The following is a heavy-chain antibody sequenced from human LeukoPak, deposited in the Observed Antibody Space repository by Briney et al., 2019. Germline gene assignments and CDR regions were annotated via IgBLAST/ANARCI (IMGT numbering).Heavy chain of an antibody. CDR2: FYFSGAI. D-gene: IGHD3-22*01. J-gene: IGHJ4*02. CDR3: ARRYEGSGYAYDY. CDR1: GVSITSYSHN. V-gene: IGHV4-39*01. Sequence: SEPLSFTCTVSGVSITSYSHNYDWIRQPPGKGLEWIWGFYFSGAINYSPSLKSRVTIFVDTSKKQISLILNSVTAANTAVYFCARRYEGSGYAYDYWGQGILVTVSS.